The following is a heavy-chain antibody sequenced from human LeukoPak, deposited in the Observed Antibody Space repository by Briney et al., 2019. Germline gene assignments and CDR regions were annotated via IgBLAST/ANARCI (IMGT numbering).Heavy chain of an antibody. CDR1: GFTFSSYG. J-gene: IGHJ4*02. CDR2: ITYDGGNK. V-gene: IGHV3-30*03. Sequence: GGSLRLSCAASGFTFSSYGMHWVRQAPGKGLECVALITYDGGNKYHPDSVKGRFTISRDNSKNTLYLQMNSLRAEDTAVYYCARDMITFGGVIVMGDYWGQGTLVTVSS. CDR3: ARDMITFGGVIVMGDY. D-gene: IGHD3-16*02.